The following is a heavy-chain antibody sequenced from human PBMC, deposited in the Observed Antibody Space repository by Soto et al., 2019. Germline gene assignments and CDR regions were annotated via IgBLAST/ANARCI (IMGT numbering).Heavy chain of an antibody. CDR1: GGSFSGYY. CDR2: FNHSGST. J-gene: IGHJ4*02. V-gene: IGHV4-34*01. CDR3: ARGSVVVIATPGTFDY. Sequence: QVQLQQWGAGLLKPSETLSLTCAVYGGSFSGYYWSWIRQPPGKGLEWIGEFNHSGSTNYNPSLKSRVTISVDTSKNQFSLKLSSVTAADTAVYYCARGSVVVIATPGTFDYWGQGTLVTVSS. D-gene: IGHD2-21*01.